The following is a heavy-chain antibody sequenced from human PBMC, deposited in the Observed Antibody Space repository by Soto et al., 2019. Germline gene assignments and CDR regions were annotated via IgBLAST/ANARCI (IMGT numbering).Heavy chain of an antibody. Sequence: GGSLRLSCATSGFTFSNYGMHWVRQAPGKGLEWVAVTRHDGTNKYYADSVKGRFTISRDNSKNTVHLQMNILRGEDTAVYYCARDLSEPLDYWGQGTLVTVSS. V-gene: IGHV3-33*01. CDR3: ARDLSEPLDY. CDR2: TRHDGTNK. J-gene: IGHJ4*02. CDR1: GFTFSNYG.